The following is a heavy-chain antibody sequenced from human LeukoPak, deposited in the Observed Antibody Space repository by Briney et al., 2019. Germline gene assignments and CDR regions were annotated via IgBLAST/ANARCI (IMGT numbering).Heavy chain of an antibody. CDR1: GGFLSDYS. V-gene: IGHV4-34*01. CDR3: ARQGGSYYAIDD. Sequence: SETLSLTCGVYGGFLSDYSWSWIRQPPGKGLEFIGEITQSVNTNYNPSLKSRVTISVDMSKNQVSLRLSSVTAADTAVYYCARQGGSYYAIDDWGQGTLVTVSS. J-gene: IGHJ4*02. D-gene: IGHD1-26*01. CDR2: ITQSVNT.